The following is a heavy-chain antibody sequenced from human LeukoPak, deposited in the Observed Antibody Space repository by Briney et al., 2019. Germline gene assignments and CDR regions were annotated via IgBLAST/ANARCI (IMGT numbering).Heavy chain of an antibody. Sequence: ASVKVSCKASGYTFTSYGISWVRQAPGQGLEWMGWISAYNGNTNYVQKLQGRVTMTTDTSTSTAYMELRSLRSDDTAVYYCARQTYYYDSSGYYYSRVVDYWGQGTLVTVSS. J-gene: IGHJ4*02. D-gene: IGHD3-22*01. CDR2: ISAYNGNT. CDR1: GYTFTSYG. V-gene: IGHV1-18*01. CDR3: ARQTYYYDSSGYYYSRVVDY.